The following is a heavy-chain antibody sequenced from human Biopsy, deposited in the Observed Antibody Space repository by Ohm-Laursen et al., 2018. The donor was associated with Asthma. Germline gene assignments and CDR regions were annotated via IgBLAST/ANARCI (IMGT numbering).Heavy chain of an antibody. CDR3: AREGITGTTAWFDP. CDR2: INPNSGGT. V-gene: IGHV1-2*06. Sequence: ASVKVSCKASGYTFTGYYMHWVRQAPGQGLEWMGRINPNSGGTNYAQKFQGRVTMTRDTSISTAYMELSRLRSDDTAVYYCAREGITGTTAWFDPWGQGTLVIVSS. D-gene: IGHD1-7*01. CDR1: GYTFTGYY. J-gene: IGHJ5*02.